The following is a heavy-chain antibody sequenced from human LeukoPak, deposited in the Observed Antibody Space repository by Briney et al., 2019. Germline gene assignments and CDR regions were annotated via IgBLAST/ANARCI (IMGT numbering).Heavy chain of an antibody. Sequence: GGSLRLSCAASGFTFSSYSMNWVRQAPGKGLEWVSSISSSSSYIYYADSVKGRFTISRGNAKNSLYLQMNSLRAEDTAVYYCARDRPLTYDFWSGYGMDVWGQGTTVTVSS. V-gene: IGHV3-21*01. CDR3: ARDRPLTYDFWSGYGMDV. CDR1: GFTFSSYS. D-gene: IGHD3-3*01. CDR2: ISSSSSYI. J-gene: IGHJ6*02.